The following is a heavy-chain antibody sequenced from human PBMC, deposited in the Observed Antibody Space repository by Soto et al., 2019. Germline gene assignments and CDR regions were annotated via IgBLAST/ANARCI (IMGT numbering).Heavy chain of an antibody. V-gene: IGHV4-59*08. CDR2: IYYSGST. Sequence: QVQLQESGPGLVKPSETLSLTCTVSGGSSSSYYWSWIRQPPGKGLEWIGYIYYSGSTNYNPSLKSRVTISVDTSKNQFSLKLSSVPAADTAVYYCARRYGYSFDYWGQGTLVTVSS. CDR1: GGSSSSYY. CDR3: ARRYGYSFDY. J-gene: IGHJ4*02. D-gene: IGHD1-20*01.